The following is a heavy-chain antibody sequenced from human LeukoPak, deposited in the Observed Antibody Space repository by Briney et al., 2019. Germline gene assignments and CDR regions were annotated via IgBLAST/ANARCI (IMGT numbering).Heavy chain of an antibody. CDR3: VRWSPTTVTYDY. V-gene: IGHV3-11*01. CDR2: VSSSGIIK. D-gene: IGHD4-17*01. J-gene: IGHJ4*02. Sequence: GGSLRLSCAASGFTFNDYHMSWIRQAPGKGLEWIADVSSSGIIKYYPDSVEGRFTISRDNAKNSFSLQMNSLTAEDTTVYYCVRWSPTTVTYDYWGQGTLVAVSS. CDR1: GFTFNDYH.